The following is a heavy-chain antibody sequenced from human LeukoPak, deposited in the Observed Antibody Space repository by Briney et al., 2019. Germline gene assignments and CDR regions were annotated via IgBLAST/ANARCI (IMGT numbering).Heavy chain of an antibody. Sequence: SETLSLTCTVSAASISSYYCSWIRHPPGKGLEWIGYIYYSGSTRYNPSLKSRVTISVDTSKNQFSLKLRPVTAADTAVYYCASVGILRFPSNWFDPWGQGTLVTVSS. J-gene: IGHJ5*02. CDR3: ASVGILRFPSNWFDP. D-gene: IGHD3-3*01. V-gene: IGHV4-59*01. CDR2: IYYSGST. CDR1: AASISSYY.